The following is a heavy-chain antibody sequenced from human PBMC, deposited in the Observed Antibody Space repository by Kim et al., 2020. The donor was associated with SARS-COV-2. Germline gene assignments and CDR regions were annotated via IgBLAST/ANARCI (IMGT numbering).Heavy chain of an antibody. CDR1: GFTFGDYA. Sequence: GGSLRLSCTAPGFTFGDYAMSWVRQAPGKGLEWVGFIRSKAYGGTTEYAASVKGSFTISRDDSKSIAYLQMNSLKTENTAVYYCTRETYSSGWYYYYYGMDVWGQATTVT. CDR3: TRETYSSGWYYYYYGMDV. J-gene: IGHJ6*02. CDR2: IRSKAYGGTT. D-gene: IGHD6-19*01. V-gene: IGHV3-49*04.